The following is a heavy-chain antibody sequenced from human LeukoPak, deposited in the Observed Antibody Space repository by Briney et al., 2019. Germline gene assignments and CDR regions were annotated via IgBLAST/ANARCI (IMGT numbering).Heavy chain of an antibody. CDR2: ISGSGRST. Sequence: PGGSLRLSCATSGFTFSTYAMTWVRQAPGKGLEWVSSISGSGRSTYYADSVKGRFTVSRDNSRNTLFLQMNSLRVEETAVYYCARTHSWGDKGYFDFWGQGTLVTVSS. J-gene: IGHJ4*02. D-gene: IGHD7-27*01. CDR1: GFTFSTYA. CDR3: ARTHSWGDKGYFDF. V-gene: IGHV3-23*01.